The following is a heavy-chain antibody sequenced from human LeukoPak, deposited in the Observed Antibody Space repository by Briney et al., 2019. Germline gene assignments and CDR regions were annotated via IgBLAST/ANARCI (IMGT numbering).Heavy chain of an antibody. CDR1: GFTFSSYA. Sequence: PGGSLRLSCSASGFTFSSYAMHWVRQAPGKGLEYVSTIRSNGGSTYYADSVKGRFTISRDNSKNTLYLQMSSLRAEDTAVYYCVKGFEAYSDSRSDYWGQGTLVTVSS. J-gene: IGHJ4*02. D-gene: IGHD3-22*01. CDR2: IRSNGGST. V-gene: IGHV3-64D*09. CDR3: VKGFEAYSDSRSDY.